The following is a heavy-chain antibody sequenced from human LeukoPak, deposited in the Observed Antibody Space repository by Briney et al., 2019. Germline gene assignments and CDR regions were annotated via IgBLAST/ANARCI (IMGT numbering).Heavy chain of an antibody. CDR2: IYYSGST. D-gene: IGHD3-16*01. CDR3: ARDGGWGAFDI. V-gene: IGHV4-39*07. Sequence: SETLSLTCTVSGGSISSSSYYWGWIRQPPGKGLEWIGSIYYSGSTYYNPSLKSRVTISVDTSKNQFSLKLSSVTAADTAVYYCARDGGWGAFDIWGQGTMVTVSS. J-gene: IGHJ3*02. CDR1: GGSISSSSYY.